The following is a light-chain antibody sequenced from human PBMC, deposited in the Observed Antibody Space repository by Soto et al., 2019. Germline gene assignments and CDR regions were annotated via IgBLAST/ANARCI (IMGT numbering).Light chain of an antibody. Sequence: DIQMTQSPSSVSASVGDRITITCRASQDISSWLAWYQQKPGKAPELLIYPASSLQSGVPSRFSGSGSGTDFTLTISSLQPEDFAAYYCLQAHSFPRTFGQGTKVEFK. CDR1: QDISSW. CDR2: PAS. J-gene: IGKJ1*01. CDR3: LQAHSFPRT. V-gene: IGKV1-12*01.